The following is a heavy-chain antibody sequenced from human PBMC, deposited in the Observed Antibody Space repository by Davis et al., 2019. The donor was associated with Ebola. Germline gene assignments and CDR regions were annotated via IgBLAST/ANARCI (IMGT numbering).Heavy chain of an antibody. CDR2: VSAYNDNT. CDR3: VMDCSDANCGVTYYFDF. D-gene: IGHD2-15*01. V-gene: IGHV1-18*01. J-gene: IGHJ4*02. Sequence: ASVKVSCKASGYTLPSYGISWLRQAPGQGLEWVGWVSAYNDNTRYARRLQGRVTMTIDTSTSTAYMELRSLTSDDTAMYYCVMDCSDANCGVTYYFDFWGQGTPVTVSS. CDR1: GYTLPSYG.